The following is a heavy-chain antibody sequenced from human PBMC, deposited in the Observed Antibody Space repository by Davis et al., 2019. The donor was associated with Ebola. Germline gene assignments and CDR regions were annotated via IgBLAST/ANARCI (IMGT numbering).Heavy chain of an antibody. CDR3: ARHFAPGGWYAGYYYYGMDV. D-gene: IGHD6-19*01. Sequence: MPSETLSLTCAVSGGSISSGGYSWSWIRQPPGKGLEWIGYIYYSGSTNYNPSLKSRVTISVDTSKNQFSLKLSSVTAADTAVYYCARHFAPGGWYAGYYYYGMDVWGQGTTVTVSS. V-gene: IGHV4-61*08. CDR1: GGSISSGGYS. CDR2: IYYSGST. J-gene: IGHJ6*02.